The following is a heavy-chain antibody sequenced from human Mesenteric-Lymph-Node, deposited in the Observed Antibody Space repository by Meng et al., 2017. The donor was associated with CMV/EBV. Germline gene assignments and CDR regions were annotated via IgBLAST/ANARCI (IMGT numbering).Heavy chain of an antibody. Sequence: GESLKISCAASGFTFSSYWMSWVRQAPGKGLEWVANIKQDGSEKYYVDSVKGRFTISRDNAKNSLYLQMNSLRAEDTAVYYCARDRVHEDYWGQGTLVTVSS. CDR2: IKQDGSEK. V-gene: IGHV3-7*01. J-gene: IGHJ4*02. CDR3: ARDRVHEDY. CDR1: GFTFSSYW.